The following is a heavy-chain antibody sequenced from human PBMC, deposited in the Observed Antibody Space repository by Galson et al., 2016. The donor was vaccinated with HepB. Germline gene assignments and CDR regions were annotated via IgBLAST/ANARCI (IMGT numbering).Heavy chain of an antibody. CDR3: LSGWYFDT. Sequence: CAISGDSVSSTSAAWNWVRQSPSRGLERRGRTYYRSKWYNDYAASVRRRITINPDTSRNQFSLQLNSVTPEDTAVYYCLSGWYFDTWGQGTQVTVSS. J-gene: IGHJ4*02. V-gene: IGHV6-1*01. CDR2: TYYRSKWYN. D-gene: IGHD6-19*01. CDR1: GDSVSSTSAA.